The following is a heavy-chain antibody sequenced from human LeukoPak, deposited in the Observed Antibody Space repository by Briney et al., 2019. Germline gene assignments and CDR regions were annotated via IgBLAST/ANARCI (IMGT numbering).Heavy chain of an antibody. D-gene: IGHD5-18*01. CDR3: ARRRGGYSYGKYNWFDP. CDR2: INHSGST. J-gene: IGHJ5*02. V-gene: IGHV4-34*01. CDR1: GGSFSGYY. Sequence: PSETLSLTCAVYGGSFSGYYWSWIRQPPGKGLEWIGEINHSGSTNYNPSLKSRFTISVDTCKKQFSLKLSSVTAADTAGYYCARRRGGYSYGKYNWFDPWGQGTLVTVSS.